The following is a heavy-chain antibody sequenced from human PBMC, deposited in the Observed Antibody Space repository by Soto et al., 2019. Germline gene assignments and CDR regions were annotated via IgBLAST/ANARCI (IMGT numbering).Heavy chain of an antibody. Sequence: QVQLVQSGAEVKKPGASVKVSCKASGYTFTSYDINWVRQATGQGLEWMGWMNPNSGNTGYAQKFQGRVTMTRNTSISTAYMELSSLRSEDTAVYYCAREGRSGQPPSSNIYYYYGMDVWGQGTTVTVSS. V-gene: IGHV1-8*01. J-gene: IGHJ6*02. CDR1: GYTFTSYD. CDR2: MNPNSGNT. CDR3: AREGRSGQPPSSNIYYYYGMDV. D-gene: IGHD6-13*01.